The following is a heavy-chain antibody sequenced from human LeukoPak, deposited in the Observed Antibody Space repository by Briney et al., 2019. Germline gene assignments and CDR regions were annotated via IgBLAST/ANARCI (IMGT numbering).Heavy chain of an antibody. CDR2: IYFTGRI. J-gene: IGHJ6*02. CDR1: GAFLSSGGYH. V-gene: IGHV4-31*03. Sequence: SQTLSLTCSVSGAFLSSGGYHWSWIRQRPGKGLEWIGFIYFTGRILYNPSLKSRVTISQDTSQDQFFLKMTSMTAADTAVYFCARTGYCSSSSCYEDYGMDVWGQGTTVTVS. D-gene: IGHD2-2*01. CDR3: ARTGYCSSSSCYEDYGMDV.